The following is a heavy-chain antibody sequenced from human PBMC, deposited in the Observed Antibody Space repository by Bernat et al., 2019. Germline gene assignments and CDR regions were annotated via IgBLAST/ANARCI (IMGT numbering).Heavy chain of an antibody. D-gene: IGHD3-22*01. J-gene: IGHJ4*02. V-gene: IGHV1-18*01. CDR1: GYTFATYG. CDR2: ISAYSAST. CDR3: ARDLPYYYDSSGYYNVDY. Sequence: QVQLVQSGAEVKKPGASVKVSCKASGYTFATYGITWVRQAPGQGLEWMGWISAYSASTDFAQKLQGRVTMTTDTSTSTAYMELRSLRSDDTAVYYCARDLPYYYDSSGYYNVDYWGQGTLVTVSS.